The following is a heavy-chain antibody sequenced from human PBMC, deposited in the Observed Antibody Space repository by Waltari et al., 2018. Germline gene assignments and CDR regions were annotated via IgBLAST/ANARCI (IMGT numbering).Heavy chain of an antibody. V-gene: IGHV4-59*01. CDR3: ARLSYGHGKDAFDL. CDR1: GVSISGVY. CDR2: ISNSGTT. J-gene: IGHJ3*01. D-gene: IGHD1-26*01. Sequence: QVQLQESGPGLVRPSETLSLSCAVSGVSISGVYWSWIRQPPGQGREWVGYISNSGTTSYNPSLKIRATISPDTSKNRISLNLTSMTAADTAVYYCARLSYGHGKDAFDLWGQGTMVTVSS.